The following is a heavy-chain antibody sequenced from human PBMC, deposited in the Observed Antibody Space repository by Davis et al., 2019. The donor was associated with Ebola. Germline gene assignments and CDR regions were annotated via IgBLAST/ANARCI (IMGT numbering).Heavy chain of an antibody. CDR1: GFTFSSYA. CDR2: IKTKTDGGTT. J-gene: IGHJ1*01. D-gene: IGHD3-9*01. Sequence: GASLKISCAASGFTFSSYAMHWVRQAPGKGLEWVGRIKTKTDGGTTDYAAPVKGRFTISRDDSKNTLYLQMNSLKTEDTAVYYCTTDNYDILTGEGYFQHWGQGTLVTVSS. CDR3: TTDNYDILTGEGYFQH. V-gene: IGHV3-15*01.